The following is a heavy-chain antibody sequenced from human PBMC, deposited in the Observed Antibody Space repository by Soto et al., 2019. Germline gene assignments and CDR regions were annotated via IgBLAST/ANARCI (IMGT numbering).Heavy chain of an antibody. D-gene: IGHD1-1*01. CDR1: GGSFSGYY. J-gene: IGHJ5*02. CDR3: ASQGIDGNVSNWFDP. V-gene: IGHV4-34*01. CDR2: INHSGST. Sequence: SETLSLTCAVYGGSFSGYYWSWIRQPPGKGLEWIGEINHSGSTNYNPSLKSRVTISVDTSKNQFSLKLSSVTAADTAVYYCASQGIDGNVSNWFDPWGQGTLVTVSS.